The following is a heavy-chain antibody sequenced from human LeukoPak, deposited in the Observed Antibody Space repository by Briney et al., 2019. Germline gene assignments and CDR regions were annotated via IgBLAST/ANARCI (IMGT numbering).Heavy chain of an antibody. CDR1: GFTLNTNY. J-gene: IGHJ4*02. D-gene: IGHD6-13*01. CDR2: IYAGGNT. Sequence: GGSLRLSCAASGFTLNTNYMNWVRQVPGKGLEWVSVIYAGGNTYYADSVKERFTISRDNSRNTLYLQMNSLRGDDTAVYYCAREVYSSTWFDLWGQGTLVTVSS. V-gene: IGHV3-66*01. CDR3: AREVYSSTWFDL.